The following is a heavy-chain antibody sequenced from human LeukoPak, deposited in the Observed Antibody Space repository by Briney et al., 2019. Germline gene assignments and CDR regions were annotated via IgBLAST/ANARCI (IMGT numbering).Heavy chain of an antibody. D-gene: IGHD6-19*01. J-gene: IGHJ4*02. CDR3: ERDPSEYEYNRGWYRDF. Sequence: GGSLRLSCEASGFTFSNYGMAWFRPAPGKGLEWVSTFNLNGDETHYADSVKGRFTISRDNSKSTLALRMSSLRVEDTAVYYCERDPSEYEYNRGWYRDFWGQGSQVIVSS. V-gene: IGHV3-23*01. CDR2: FNLNGDET. CDR1: GFTFSNYG.